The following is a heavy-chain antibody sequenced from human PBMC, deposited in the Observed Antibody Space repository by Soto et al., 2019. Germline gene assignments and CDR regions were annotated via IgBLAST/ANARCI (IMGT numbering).Heavy chain of an antibody. D-gene: IGHD5-18*01. J-gene: IGHJ6*02. Sequence: ASVKVSCKPSGYTFNTYYIHWVRQAPGQGLDWMGIINPSGGSTSYAQKFQGRVTMTRDTSTSTVYMELSSLRSEDTAVYYCARTPVDTAMVMGYYYGMDVWGQGTTVTVSS. CDR3: ARTPVDTAMVMGYYYGMDV. CDR1: GYTFNTYY. CDR2: INPSGGST. V-gene: IGHV1-46*02.